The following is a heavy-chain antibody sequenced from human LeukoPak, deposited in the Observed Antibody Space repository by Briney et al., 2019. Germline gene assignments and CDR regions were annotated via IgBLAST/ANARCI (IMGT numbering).Heavy chain of an antibody. Sequence: SETLSLTCTVSGGSISNYYWSWIRQPPGKGLEWIGEINHSGSTNYNPSLKSRVTMSVDTSKNQFSLKLSSVTAADTAVYYCARDHCSGGSCYFPLDYWGQGTLVTVSS. J-gene: IGHJ4*02. V-gene: IGHV4-59*12. D-gene: IGHD2-15*01. CDR2: INHSGST. CDR1: GGSISNYY. CDR3: ARDHCSGGSCYFPLDY.